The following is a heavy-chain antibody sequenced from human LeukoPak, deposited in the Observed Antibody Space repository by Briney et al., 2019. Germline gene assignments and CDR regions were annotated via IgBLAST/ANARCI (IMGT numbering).Heavy chain of an antibody. V-gene: IGHV3-33*06. J-gene: IGHJ4*02. D-gene: IGHD3-22*01. CDR1: GFIFSSYG. Sequence: GGSLRLSCAASGFIFSSYGMHWVRQAPGKGLEWVAVIWHDGSSEFYADSVRGRFSISRDDSKNTVYLQMNSRRAEDTALYYCAKDDRGGWSGYFDYWGQGTLVTVSS. CDR2: IWHDGSSE. CDR3: AKDDRGGWSGYFDY.